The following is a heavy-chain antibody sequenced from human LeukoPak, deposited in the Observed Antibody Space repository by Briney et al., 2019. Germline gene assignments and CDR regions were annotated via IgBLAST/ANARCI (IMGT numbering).Heavy chain of an antibody. D-gene: IGHD3-22*01. V-gene: IGHV3-23*01. CDR3: AKSNMIVVAALDY. CDR1: GFTFSSYA. Sequence: PGGSLRLSCAASGFTFSSYAMSWVRQAPGKGLEWVSAISGSGGSTYYADSVKGRFTISIDNSKNTLYLQMNSLRAEDTAVYYCAKSNMIVVAALDYWGQGTLVTVSS. CDR2: ISGSGGST. J-gene: IGHJ4*02.